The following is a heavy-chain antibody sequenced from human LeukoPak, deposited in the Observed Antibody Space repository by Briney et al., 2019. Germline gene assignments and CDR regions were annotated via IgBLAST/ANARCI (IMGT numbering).Heavy chain of an antibody. J-gene: IGHJ4*02. CDR3: ARESRSGYDLDAFDY. CDR2: ISSSSYI. Sequence: GGSLRLSCAASGFTFSSYSMNWVRQAPGKGLEWVSSISSSSYIYYADSVKGRFTISRDNAKNSLYLQMNSLRAEDTAVYYCARESRSGYDLDAFDYWGQGTLVTVSS. D-gene: IGHD5-12*01. CDR1: GFTFSSYS. V-gene: IGHV3-21*01.